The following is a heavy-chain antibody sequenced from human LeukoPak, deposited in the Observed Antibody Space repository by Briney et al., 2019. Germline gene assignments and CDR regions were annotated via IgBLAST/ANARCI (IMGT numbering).Heavy chain of an antibody. Sequence: SETLPLTCTVSGASMISYYWSWVRQPPGKTLEWIGYIFHSGDTDYNPSLKSRVTMSIDTSKNQFSLNVTSVTAADSAIYYCARPDSNHYYGALGFDFWGPGTMVTVSS. V-gene: IGHV4-59*08. CDR1: GASMISYY. CDR3: ARPDSNHYYGALGFDF. D-gene: IGHD3-10*01. J-gene: IGHJ3*01. CDR2: IFHSGDT.